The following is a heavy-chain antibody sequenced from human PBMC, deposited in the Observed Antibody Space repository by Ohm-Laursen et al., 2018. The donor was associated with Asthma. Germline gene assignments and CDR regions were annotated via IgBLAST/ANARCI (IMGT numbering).Heavy chain of an antibody. CDR1: GFNFSPCG. D-gene: IGHD1-26*01. J-gene: IGHJ1*01. Sequence: SLRLSCAASGFNFSPCGMHWVRQAPGKGLEWVAVISYDGSNKYYADSVKGRFTISRDNSKNTLYLQMNSLRAEDTAVYYCARIGPEWELPGREYSVHHWGQGTLVTVSS. V-gene: IGHV3-30*03. CDR2: ISYDGSNK. CDR3: ARIGPEWELPGREYSVHH.